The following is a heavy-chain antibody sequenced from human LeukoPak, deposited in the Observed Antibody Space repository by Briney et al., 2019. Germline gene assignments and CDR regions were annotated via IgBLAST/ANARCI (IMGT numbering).Heavy chain of an antibody. CDR1: GYTFTSYG. Sequence: ASVKVSCKASGYTFTSYGISWVRQAPGQGLEWMGWISAYNGNTNYAQKLQGRVTMTTDTSTSTAYMELRSLRSDDTAVYYCAREGYYNGSGSYSNDAFDIWGQGTMVTVSS. CDR3: AREGYYNGSGSYSNDAFDI. D-gene: IGHD3-10*01. J-gene: IGHJ3*02. V-gene: IGHV1-18*01. CDR2: ISAYNGNT.